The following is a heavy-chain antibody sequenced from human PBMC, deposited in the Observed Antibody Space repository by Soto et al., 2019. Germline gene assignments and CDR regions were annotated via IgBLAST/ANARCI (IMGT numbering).Heavy chain of an antibody. V-gene: IGHV1-69*13. CDR2: IIPIFGTA. J-gene: IGHJ4*02. Sequence: SVKVSCKASGGTFSSYAISWVRQAPGQGLEWMGGIIPIFGTANYAQKFQGRVTITADESTSTAYMELSSLRSEDMAVYYCASSAAAGTFYFDYWGQGTLVTVSS. CDR1: GGTFSSYA. D-gene: IGHD6-13*01. CDR3: ASSAAAGTFYFDY.